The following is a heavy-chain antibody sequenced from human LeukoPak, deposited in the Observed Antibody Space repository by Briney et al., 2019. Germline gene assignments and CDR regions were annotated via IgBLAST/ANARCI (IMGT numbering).Heavy chain of an antibody. V-gene: IGHV4-30-4*08. J-gene: IGHJ3*02. Sequence: SQALSLTCTVSGGSISSGDYYWSWIRQPPGRGLEWIGYIYYSGSTYYNPSLKSRVTISVDTSKNKFSLKLSSVSAAATAVYYCAEDPLYYFDSSARPDAFEIRGQGTTVTVSS. D-gene: IGHD3-22*01. CDR2: IYYSGST. CDR3: AEDPLYYFDSSARPDAFEI. CDR1: GGSISSGDYY.